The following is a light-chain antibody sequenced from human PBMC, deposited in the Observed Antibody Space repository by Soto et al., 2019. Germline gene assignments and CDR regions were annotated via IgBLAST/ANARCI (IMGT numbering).Light chain of an antibody. Sequence: QLVLTQPPSVSGAPGQTISIACTGSTSNIGAGYDVHWYQQLPGTAPKLLIYATSNRPSGVPERFFGSKSGTSASLAISGLQAEDEADYYCQSYDKSLSGSYVFGTGTKLTVL. CDR3: QSYDKSLSGSYV. CDR1: TSNIGAGYD. J-gene: IGLJ1*01. CDR2: ATS. V-gene: IGLV1-40*01.